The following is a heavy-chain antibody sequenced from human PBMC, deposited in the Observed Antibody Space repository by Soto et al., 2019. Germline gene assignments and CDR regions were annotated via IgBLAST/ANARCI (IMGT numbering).Heavy chain of an antibody. CDR2: IYYSGST. J-gene: IGHJ6*02. CDR1: GGSISSSSYY. Sequence: SETLSLTCTVSGGSISSSSYYWGWIRQPPGKGLEWIGSIYYSGSTYYNPSLKSRVTISVDTSKNQFSLKLSSVTAADTAVYYCASIVYYYYYYGMDVWGQGTTVTVSS. D-gene: IGHD2-21*01. CDR3: ASIVYYYYYYGMDV. V-gene: IGHV4-39*01.